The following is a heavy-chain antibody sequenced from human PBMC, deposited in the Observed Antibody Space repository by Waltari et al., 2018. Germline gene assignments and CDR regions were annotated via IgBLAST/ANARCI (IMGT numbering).Heavy chain of an antibody. Sequence: QVQLVQSGAEVKKPGASVKVSCKASGYTFTKYDINWVRQATGQGPEWMGWVNPNSGNTGYAQKFQDRLSMTTNNSISTAYMELPSLTSDDTAIYYCARGAAPGKGAHWFAPWGQGTLVTVSS. CDR2: VNPNSGNT. CDR1: GYTFTKYD. CDR3: ARGAAPGKGAHWFAP. V-gene: IGHV1-8*01. J-gene: IGHJ5*02. D-gene: IGHD6-13*01.